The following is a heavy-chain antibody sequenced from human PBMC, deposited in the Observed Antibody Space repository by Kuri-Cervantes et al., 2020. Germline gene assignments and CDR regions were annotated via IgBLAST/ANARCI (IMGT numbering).Heavy chain of an antibody. J-gene: IGHJ4*02. V-gene: IGHV3-30-3*01. D-gene: IGHD6-19*01. CDR2: ISYDGSNK. CDR3: ARDHGGIAVAGHLGY. CDR1: GFPFSSYA. Sequence: GESLKISCAASGFPFSSYAMHWVRQAPGKGLEWVAVISYDGSNKYYADSVKGPFTISRDNSKNTLYLQMNSLRAEDTAVYYCARDHGGIAVAGHLGYWGQGTLVTVSS.